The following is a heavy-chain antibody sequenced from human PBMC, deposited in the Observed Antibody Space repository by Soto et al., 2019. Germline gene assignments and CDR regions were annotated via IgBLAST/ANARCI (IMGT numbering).Heavy chain of an antibody. Sequence: PVGSLRLSCIGSGFTFGDYGMSWFRQAPGKGLEWVGFIRSKPSGGTTEYAASVKGRFTISRDDSKSNAYLQMNILKTEDTAVYYCTRDRTYYYGSGDAFDIWGQGT. CDR1: GFTFGDYG. CDR2: IRSKPSGGTT. V-gene: IGHV3-49*03. CDR3: TRDRTYYYGSGDAFDI. D-gene: IGHD3-10*01. J-gene: IGHJ3*02.